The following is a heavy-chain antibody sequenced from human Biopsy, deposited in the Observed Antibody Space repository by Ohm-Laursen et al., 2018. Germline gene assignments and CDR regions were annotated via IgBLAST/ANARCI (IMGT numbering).Heavy chain of an antibody. CDR1: GFTFSSSA. J-gene: IGHJ6*02. Sequence: PSVKVSCKASGFTFSSSAVQWVRQARGQRLGWIGWIVVGSGHTNYAQKFQERVTITRDMSTSTAYMELTSLRSEDTAVYYCAATSTLYYYYYAMDVWDQGTTITVSS. CDR3: AATSTLYYYYYAMDV. V-gene: IGHV1-58*01. CDR2: IVVGSGHT.